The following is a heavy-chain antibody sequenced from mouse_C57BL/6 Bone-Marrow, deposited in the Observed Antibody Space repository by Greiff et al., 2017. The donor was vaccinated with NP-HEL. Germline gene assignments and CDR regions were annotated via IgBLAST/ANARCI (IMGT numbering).Heavy chain of an antibody. CDR3: AHYYGSSYGNWYFDV. V-gene: IGHV14-3*01. CDR1: GFNIKNTY. D-gene: IGHD1-1*01. Sequence: VQLQQSVAELVRPGASVKLSCTASGFNIKNTYMHWVKQRPKQGLEWIGRIDPANGNTKYAPKFQGKATITADTSSNTAYLQLSSLTSEDTAIYYCAHYYGSSYGNWYFDVWGTGTTVTVSS. J-gene: IGHJ1*03. CDR2: IDPANGNT.